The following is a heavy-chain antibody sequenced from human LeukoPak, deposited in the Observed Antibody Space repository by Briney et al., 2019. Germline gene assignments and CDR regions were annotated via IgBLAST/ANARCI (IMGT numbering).Heavy chain of an antibody. V-gene: IGHV3-53*01. J-gene: IGHJ4*02. CDR3: AGSTAFRRDDY. D-gene: IGHD5/OR15-5a*01. Sequence: GGSLRLSCAASGFTVSSNYMSWVRQAPGKGLEWVSVIYSGGSTYYADSVKGRFTISRDNSKNTLYLQMNSLRAEDTAVYYCAGSTAFRRDDYWGQGTLVTVSS. CDR2: IYSGGST. CDR1: GFTVSSNY.